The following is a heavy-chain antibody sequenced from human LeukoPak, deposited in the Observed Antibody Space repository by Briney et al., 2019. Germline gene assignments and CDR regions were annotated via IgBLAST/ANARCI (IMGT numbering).Heavy chain of an antibody. CDR1: GYTFSSYG. CDR3: ARDSVDGSGTYYNDSPDY. J-gene: IGHJ4*02. D-gene: IGHD3-10*01. CDR2: ISAYNGNT. V-gene: IGHV1-18*01. Sequence: ASVKVSCKASGYTFSSYGISWVRQAPGQGLEWMGWISAYNGNTDHAQNLRGRLIMTTDTSTSTAYMELRSLRSDDTAVYYCARDSVDGSGTYYNDSPDYWGQGTLVTVSS.